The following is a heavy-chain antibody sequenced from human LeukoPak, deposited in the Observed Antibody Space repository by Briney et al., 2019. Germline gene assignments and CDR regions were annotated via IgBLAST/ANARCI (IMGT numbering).Heavy chain of an antibody. V-gene: IGHV3-7*03. D-gene: IGHD6-6*01. CDR3: ARGYSSSSWSLFDY. CDR2: IKQDGSEK. Sequence: PGGSLRLSCAASEFTLSTGFTYSNYWMSWVRQAPGKGLEWVANIKQDGSEKYYVDSVKGRFTISRDNAKNSLYLQMNSLRAEDTAVYYCARGYSSSSWSLFDYWGQGTLVTVSS. J-gene: IGHJ4*02. CDR1: EFTLSTGFTYSNYW.